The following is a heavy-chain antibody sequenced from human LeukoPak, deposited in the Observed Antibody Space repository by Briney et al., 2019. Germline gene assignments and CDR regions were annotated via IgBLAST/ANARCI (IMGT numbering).Heavy chain of an antibody. CDR2: ISSSSSYI. D-gene: IGHD2-2*02. J-gene: IGHJ4*02. Sequence: GGSLRLSCAASGFTFSSYSMNWVRQAPGKGLEWVSSISSSSSYIYYADSVKGRFTISRDNAKNSLYLQMNSLRAEDTAVYYCARDAYCSSTSCYKGTIFDYWGQGTLVTVSS. V-gene: IGHV3-21*01. CDR3: ARDAYCSSTSCYKGTIFDY. CDR1: GFTFSSYS.